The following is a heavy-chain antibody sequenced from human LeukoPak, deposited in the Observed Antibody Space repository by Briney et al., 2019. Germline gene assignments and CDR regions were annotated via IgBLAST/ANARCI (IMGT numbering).Heavy chain of an antibody. CDR3: ARDGPEDYDFWSGYQGFDY. D-gene: IGHD3-3*01. CDR1: GFTFSNYE. V-gene: IGHV3-48*03. CDR2: ISSSGSDI. J-gene: IGHJ4*02. Sequence: GGSLRLSCAASGFTFSNYEMHWVRQAPGKGLEWVSYISSSGSDIYYADSVKGRFTISRDNSKNTLYLQMNSLRAEDTAVYYCARDGPEDYDFWSGYQGFDYWGQGTLVTVSS.